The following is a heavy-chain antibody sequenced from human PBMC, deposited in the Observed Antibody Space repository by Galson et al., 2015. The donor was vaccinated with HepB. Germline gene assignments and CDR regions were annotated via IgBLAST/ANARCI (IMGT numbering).Heavy chain of an antibody. J-gene: IGHJ4*02. V-gene: IGHV1-18*01. D-gene: IGHD6-19*01. CDR3: ARDRIWEAVAGRGGFDY. CDR2: ISAYNGNT. CDR1: GYTFTSYG. Sequence: SVKVSCKASGYTFTSYGISWVRQAPGQGLEWMGWISAYNGNTNYAQKLQGRVTMTTDTSTSTAYMELRSLRSDDTAVYYCARDRIWEAVAGRGGFDYWGQGTLVTVSS.